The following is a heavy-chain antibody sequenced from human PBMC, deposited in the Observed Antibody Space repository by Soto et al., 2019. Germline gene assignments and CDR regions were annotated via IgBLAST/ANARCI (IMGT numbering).Heavy chain of an antibody. V-gene: IGHV4-34*01. CDR1: GGSFSGYY. D-gene: IGHD3-10*01. CDR3: ARENGAYYYDSGRPYGMDV. J-gene: IGHJ6*02. CDR2: INHSGST. Sequence: SETLSLTCAVYGGSFSGYYWSWIRQRPGKGLEWIGEINHSGSTNYNPSLKSRVTISVDTSKNQFSLKLSSVTAADTAVYYCARENGAYYYDSGRPYGMDVWGQGTTVTVSS.